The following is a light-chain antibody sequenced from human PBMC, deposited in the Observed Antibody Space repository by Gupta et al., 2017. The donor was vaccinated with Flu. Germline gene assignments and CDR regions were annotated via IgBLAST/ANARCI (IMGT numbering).Light chain of an antibody. V-gene: IGKV3-20*01. Sequence: ELALTQSPGTLSLSPGERATLSCRASQSVSSSYLAWYQQKPGQAPRLLIYGAFSRATGIPDRFSGSGSGTDFTLTISRREPEDFAVYYCQQYGSSLLLTFGGGTKVEIK. J-gene: IGKJ4*01. CDR2: GAF. CDR3: QQYGSSLLLT. CDR1: QSVSSSY.